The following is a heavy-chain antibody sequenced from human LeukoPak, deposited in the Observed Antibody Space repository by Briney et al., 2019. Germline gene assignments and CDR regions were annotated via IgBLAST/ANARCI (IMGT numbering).Heavy chain of an antibody. V-gene: IGHV4-34*01. D-gene: IGHD3-3*02. CDR3: ARHFSSYVMLYYFDY. Sequence: SETLSLTCAVYGGSFSGYYWSWIRQPPGKGLEWIGEINHSGSTNYNPSLKSRVTISVDTSKNQFSLKLSSVTAADTAVYYCARHFSSYVMLYYFDYWGQGTLVTVSS. J-gene: IGHJ4*02. CDR1: GGSFSGYY. CDR2: INHSGST.